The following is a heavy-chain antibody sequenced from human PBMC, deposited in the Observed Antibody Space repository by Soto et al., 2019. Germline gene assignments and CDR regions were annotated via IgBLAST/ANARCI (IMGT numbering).Heavy chain of an antibody. V-gene: IGHV2-70*01. CDR3: ARMGQRHYYCGMGV. Sequence: ESGPTPVNATQPLGLTCPFSGFSLSTSGLCVSWIHQPPGKGLEWRALIDWDDDKYYSTSLKTRLTLSKDTSKNQVVLTMTNMDPVDTATYYCARMGQRHYYCGMGVRGQGTRVTVS. CDR2: IDWDDDK. CDR1: GFSLSTSGLC. J-gene: IGHJ6*02.